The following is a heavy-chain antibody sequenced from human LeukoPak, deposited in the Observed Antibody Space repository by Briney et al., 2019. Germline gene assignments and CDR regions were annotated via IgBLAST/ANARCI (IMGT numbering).Heavy chain of an antibody. CDR3: ARGISYDSSGYYDDAFDI. CDR2: INPNSGGT. CDR1: GYTFTGYY. J-gene: IGHJ3*02. Sequence: ASVTVSCKASGYTFTGYYMHWVRPAPGQGLEWMGWINPNSGGTNYAQKFQGWVTMTRDTSISTAYMELSRLRSDDTAVYYCARGISYDSSGYYDDAFDIWGQGTMVTVSS. D-gene: IGHD3-22*01. V-gene: IGHV1-2*04.